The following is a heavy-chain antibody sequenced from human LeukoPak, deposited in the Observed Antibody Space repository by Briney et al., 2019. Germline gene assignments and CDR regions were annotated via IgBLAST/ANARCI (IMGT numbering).Heavy chain of an antibody. Sequence: PSETLSLTCTVSGGSISSYYWSWIRQPAGKGLEWIGRIYTSGSTNYNPSLKSRVTTSVDTSKNQFSLKLSSVTAADTAVYYCAGRRGTYYDILTGYHNQYYFDYWGQGTLVTVSS. J-gene: IGHJ4*02. CDR2: IYTSGST. CDR1: GGSISSYY. D-gene: IGHD3-9*01. V-gene: IGHV4-4*07. CDR3: AGRRGTYYDILTGYHNQYYFDY.